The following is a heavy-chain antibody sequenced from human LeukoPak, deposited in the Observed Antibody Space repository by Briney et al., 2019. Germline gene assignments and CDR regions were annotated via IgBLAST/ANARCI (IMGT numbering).Heavy chain of an antibody. D-gene: IGHD3/OR15-3a*01. Sequence: GASVKVSCKASGGTFSSYAISWVRQAPGQGLEWMGWINPNSGGTNYAQKFQGRVTMTRDTSISTAYMELSSLRSEDTAVYYCARAGMDWLNSLDYWGQGTLVTVSS. CDR3: ARAGMDWLNSLDY. CDR1: GGTFSSYA. J-gene: IGHJ4*02. V-gene: IGHV1-2*02. CDR2: INPNSGGT.